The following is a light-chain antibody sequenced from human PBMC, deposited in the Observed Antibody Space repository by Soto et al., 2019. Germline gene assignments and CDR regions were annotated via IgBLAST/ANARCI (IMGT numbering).Light chain of an antibody. CDR3: QVYASPPHT. Sequence: DSGRRHSQNKLAVSPNERASSNCKDSQSVLYSANNKNYLAWYQQKPGQPPKLLIYWASSRESGVPDRFSGSGSGTDFTLTISSLQAEDVTVYYCQVYASPPHTFAEVTIV. V-gene: IGKV4-1*01. J-gene: IGKJ4*01. CDR1: QSVLYSANNKNY. CDR2: WAS.